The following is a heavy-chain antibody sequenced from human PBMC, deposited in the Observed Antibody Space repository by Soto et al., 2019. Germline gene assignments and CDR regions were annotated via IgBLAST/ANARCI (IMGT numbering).Heavy chain of an antibody. V-gene: IGHV5-51*01. CDR2: IYPGDSET. D-gene: IGHD3-16*01. CDR3: ARRLDSWGEPHYFDS. CDR1: GYTFTNNW. J-gene: IGHJ4*02. Sequence: PVESLKISCQASGYTFTNNWIGWVRQMPGKCLEWMGIIYPGDSETRYSPSFQGHVTISADRSINTAYLQCSSLQASDTAMYYCARRLDSWGEPHYFDSWGQGAMVTVSS.